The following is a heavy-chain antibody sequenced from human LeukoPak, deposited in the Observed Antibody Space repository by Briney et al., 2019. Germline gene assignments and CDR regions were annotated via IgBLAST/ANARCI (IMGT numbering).Heavy chain of an antibody. CDR3: AKGGVYGDYYFDY. V-gene: IGHV3-74*01. CDR1: GFTFSSYW. J-gene: IGHJ4*02. D-gene: IGHD4-17*01. Sequence: GGSLRLSCAASGFTFSSYWMHWVRQAPGKGLVWVSRINSDGSSTSYADSVKGRFTISGDNSKNTVYLQMNSLRAEDTALYYCAKGGVYGDYYFDYWGQGTLVTVSS. CDR2: INSDGSST.